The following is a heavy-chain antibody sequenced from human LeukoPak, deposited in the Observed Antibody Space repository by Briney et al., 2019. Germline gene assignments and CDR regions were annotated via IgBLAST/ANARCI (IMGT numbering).Heavy chain of an antibody. CDR1: GYTLTSYG. CDR3: ARGTSNIPGEHGAFDY. V-gene: IGHV1-18*01. J-gene: IGHJ4*02. CDR2: ISAYNGNT. D-gene: IGHD1-14*01. Sequence: ASVKVSCKASGYTLTSYGISWVRQAPGQGLEWMGWISAYNGNTNYAQKLQGRVTMTTDTSTSTAYMELRSLRSDDTAVYYCARGTSNIPGEHGAFDYWGQGALVTVSS.